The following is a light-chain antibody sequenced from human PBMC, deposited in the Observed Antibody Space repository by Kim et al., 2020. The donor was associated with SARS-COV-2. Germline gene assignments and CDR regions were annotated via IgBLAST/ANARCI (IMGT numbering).Light chain of an antibody. J-gene: IGLJ3*02. CDR1: SSNIGAGYD. CDR2: ANS. V-gene: IGLV1-40*01. Sequence: RVTISCTGSSSNIGAGYDVHWYQQVPGTAPKLLIYANSNRPSGVPDRFSGSKSATSASLAITGLQAEDEADYYCQSYDSSLSGWVFGGGTQLTVL. CDR3: QSYDSSLSGWV.